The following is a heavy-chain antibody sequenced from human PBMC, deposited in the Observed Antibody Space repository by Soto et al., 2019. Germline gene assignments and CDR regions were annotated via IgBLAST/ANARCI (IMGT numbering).Heavy chain of an antibody. D-gene: IGHD3-22*01. V-gene: IGHV3-33*01. CDR1: GFTFSSYG. CDR3: ARAEIVVQNYFDY. Sequence: GGSLRLSCAASGFTFSSYGMHWVRQAPGKGLEWVAVIWYDGSNKYYADSVKGRFTISRDNSKNTLYLQMNSLRAEDTAVYYCARAEIVVQNYFDYWGQGTLVTVSS. CDR2: IWYDGSNK. J-gene: IGHJ4*02.